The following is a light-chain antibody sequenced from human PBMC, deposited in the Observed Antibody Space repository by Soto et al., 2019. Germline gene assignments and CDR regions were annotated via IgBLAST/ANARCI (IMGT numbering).Light chain of an antibody. CDR3: QQYNSYPYT. CDR2: KAS. Sequence: DIQMTQSPSTLSASVGDRVTITCRASQSISSWLAWYQQKPGKAPKLLIYKASSLESGVPSRFSDSGSGTEFTLTISSLQPDDFATYYCQQYNSYPYTFGRGTKLEIK. CDR1: QSISSW. V-gene: IGKV1-5*03. J-gene: IGKJ2*01.